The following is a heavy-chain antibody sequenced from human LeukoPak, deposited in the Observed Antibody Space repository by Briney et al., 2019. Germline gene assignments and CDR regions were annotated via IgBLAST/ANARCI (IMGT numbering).Heavy chain of an antibody. CDR2: IRYDGSNK. CDR1: GFTFSSYG. CDR3: ASPLPRSDSSGYSTVDY. Sequence: GGSLRLSCAASGFTFSSYGMHWVRLAPGKGLECVAFIRYDGSNKYYADSVKGRFTISRDNAKNSLYLQMNSLRAEDTAVYYCASPLPRSDSSGYSTVDYWGQGTLVTVSS. D-gene: IGHD3-22*01. V-gene: IGHV3-30*02. J-gene: IGHJ4*02.